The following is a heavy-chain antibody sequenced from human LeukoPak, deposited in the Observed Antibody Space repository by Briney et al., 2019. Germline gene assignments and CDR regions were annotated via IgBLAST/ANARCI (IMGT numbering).Heavy chain of an antibody. V-gene: IGHV4-61*08. CDR3: ATTPNPNYFDY. CDR1: GGSFSSPDYY. Sequence: SETLSLTCTVSGGSFSSPDYYWSWLRQPPGTGLEWIGYISYSGSTNYNPSLKSRVTISVDTSKSQFSLKLSSVTAADTAVYYCATTPNPNYFDYWGQGALVTVSS. J-gene: IGHJ4*02. CDR2: ISYSGST.